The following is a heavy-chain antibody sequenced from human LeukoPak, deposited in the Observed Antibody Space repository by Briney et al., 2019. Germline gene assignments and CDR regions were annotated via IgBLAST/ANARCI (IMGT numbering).Heavy chain of an antibody. D-gene: IGHD6-19*01. CDR1: GYTFTSYY. CDR3: ARDLRVAVAGIDQIYYYYGMDV. J-gene: IGHJ6*02. CDR2: INPSGGST. Sequence: GASVKVSCKASGYTFTSYYIHWVRQAPGQGLEWMGIINPSGGSTSYAQKFQGRVAMTRDTSTSTVYMELSSLRSEDTAVYYCARDLRVAVAGIDQIYYYYGMDVWGQGTTVTVSS. V-gene: IGHV1-46*01.